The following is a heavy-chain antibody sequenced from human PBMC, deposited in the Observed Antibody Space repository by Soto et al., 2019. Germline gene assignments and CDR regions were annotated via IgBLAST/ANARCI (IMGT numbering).Heavy chain of an antibody. J-gene: IGHJ5*02. CDR3: ARHQSHSSSYVDP. Sequence: SETLSLTCTVWGASISSSSYYWGWIRQPPGKGLEWIGSIYYSGSTYYNPSLKSRVTISVDTSKNQFSLKLSSVTAADTAVYYCARHQSHSSSYVDPWGQGTLVAVS. CDR2: IYYSGST. V-gene: IGHV4-39*01. D-gene: IGHD6-13*01. CDR1: GASISSSSYY.